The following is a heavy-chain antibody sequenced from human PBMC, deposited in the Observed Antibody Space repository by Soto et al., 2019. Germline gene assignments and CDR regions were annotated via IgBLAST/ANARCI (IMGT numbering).Heavy chain of an antibody. CDR3: ARRRPTGYYNY. D-gene: IGHD3-9*01. CDR1: GFPFSDYY. CDR2: IGSSSSYT. Sequence: QVQLVESGGDLVKPGGSLRLSRAASGFPFSDYYMSWIRQAPGKGPEWVSSIGSSSSYTNYADSVKGRFTISRDNAKNSLYLQMNSLRAEDTAVYYCARRRPTGYYNYWGQGTLVTVSA. V-gene: IGHV3-11*05. J-gene: IGHJ4*02.